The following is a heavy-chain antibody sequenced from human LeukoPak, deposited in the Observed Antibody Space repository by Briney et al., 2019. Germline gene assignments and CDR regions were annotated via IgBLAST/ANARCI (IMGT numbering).Heavy chain of an antibody. V-gene: IGHV3-74*01. Sequence: GGSLRLSCAASGFTFSKYWRLWVRQAPGKGLESVSRINTDGTVTTYADSVKGRFTVSRDNADNTMFLQMNSVRDEDTAMYYCATKQWLAPPPDSWGQGTPVTVSS. J-gene: IGHJ4*02. D-gene: IGHD6-19*01. CDR1: GFTFSKYW. CDR2: INTDGTVT. CDR3: ATKQWLAPPPDS.